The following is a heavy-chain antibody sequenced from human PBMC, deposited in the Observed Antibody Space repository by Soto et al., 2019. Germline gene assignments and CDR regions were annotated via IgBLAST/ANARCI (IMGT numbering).Heavy chain of an antibody. V-gene: IGHV1-18*01. CDR3: AREVVVVNTPGYNWFAP. CDR2: ISAYNGNT. J-gene: IGHJ5*02. D-gene: IGHD3-22*01. CDR1: GYTFTSYG. Sequence: QVQLVQSGAEVKKPGASVKVSCKASGYTFTSYGISWVRQAPGQGLEWMGWISAYNGNTNYAQKLQGRVTMTTDTTPSTAYLELRSLRSDDTAVYHCAREVVVVNTPGYNWFAPWGQGTLVAVSS.